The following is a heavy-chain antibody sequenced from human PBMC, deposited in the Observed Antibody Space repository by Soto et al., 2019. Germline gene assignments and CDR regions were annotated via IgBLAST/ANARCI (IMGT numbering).Heavy chain of an antibody. D-gene: IGHD6-13*01. CDR1: GDSISSSSYY. Sequence: TLSLTCTVSGDSISSSSYYWSWIRQHPGKGLEWIGYIHYSGNTRYNPSLKSRLTISVDTSKNQFSLMLSSLTAADTAVYFCARARVPYSSTWYRYDYYGMDIWGQGTTVTVSS. V-gene: IGHV4-31*03. J-gene: IGHJ6*02. CDR2: IHYSGNT. CDR3: ARARVPYSSTWYRYDYYGMDI.